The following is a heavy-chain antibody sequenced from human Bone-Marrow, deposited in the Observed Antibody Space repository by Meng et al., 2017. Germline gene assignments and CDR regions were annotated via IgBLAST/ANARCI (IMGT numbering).Heavy chain of an antibody. CDR1: GFTFSSYS. D-gene: IGHD3-10*01. J-gene: IGHJ6*02. Sequence: GSLRLSCAASGFTFSSYSMNWVRQAPGKGLEWVSSISSSSSYIYYADSVKGRFTISRDNAKNSLYLQMNSLRAEDTAVYYCARFTMVRGVIINGYYYYGMDVWGQGTTVTVSS. CDR2: ISSSSSYI. CDR3: ARFTMVRGVIINGYYYYGMDV. V-gene: IGHV3-21*01.